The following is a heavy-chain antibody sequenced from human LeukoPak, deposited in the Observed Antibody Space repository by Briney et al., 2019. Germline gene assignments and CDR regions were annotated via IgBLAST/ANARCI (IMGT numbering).Heavy chain of an antibody. CDR2: IFYSGST. CDR1: GGSVSSGSYY. CDR3: ARSYNHNWPRDFDY. Sequence: KPSETLSLTCTVSGGSVSSGSYYWGWIRQPPGKGLEWIGTIFYSGSTYYNPSLKSRVTISVDTSKNQFSLQLTSVTAADTAVYYCARSYNHNWPRDFDYWGQGTLVTVSS. D-gene: IGHD1-1*01. V-gene: IGHV4-39*01. J-gene: IGHJ4*02.